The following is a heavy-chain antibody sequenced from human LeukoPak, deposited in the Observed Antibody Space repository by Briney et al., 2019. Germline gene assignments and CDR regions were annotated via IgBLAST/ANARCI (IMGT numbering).Heavy chain of an antibody. CDR3: ATVTSDNEYYFDY. V-gene: IGHV4-4*07. D-gene: IGHD1-1*01. J-gene: IGHJ4*02. Sequence: SETLSLTCTVSGGSISGYYWSWIRQPAGKGLEWIGRIYTSGSTNYNPSLKSRVTMSVDTSKNQFPLKLSSVTAADTAVYYCATVTSDNEYYFDYWGQGTLVTVSS. CDR2: IYTSGST. CDR1: GGSISGYY.